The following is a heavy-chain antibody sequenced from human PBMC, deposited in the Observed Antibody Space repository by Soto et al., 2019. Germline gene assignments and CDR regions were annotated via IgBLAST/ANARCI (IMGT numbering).Heavy chain of an antibody. V-gene: IGHV6-1*01. CDR3: ARSRDTIFGVVITAVDYYYYYMDV. Sequence: SQTLSLTCAISGDSVSSNSAAWNWIRQSPSRGLEWLGRTYYRSKWYNDYAVSVKSRITINPDTSKNQFSLQLNSVTPEDTAVYYCARSRDTIFGVVITAVDYYYYYMDVWGKGTTVTVSS. J-gene: IGHJ6*03. CDR1: GDSVSSNSAA. D-gene: IGHD3-3*01. CDR2: TYYRSKWYN.